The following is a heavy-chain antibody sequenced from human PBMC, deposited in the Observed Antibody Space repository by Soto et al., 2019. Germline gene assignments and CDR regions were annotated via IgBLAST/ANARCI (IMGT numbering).Heavy chain of an antibody. CDR2: ISANGQGI. CDR3: AKDRDYPRDYFHY. J-gene: IGHJ4*02. Sequence: GGSLRLSCAASGFTFNNYAMSWVRQAPGKGLEWVSAISANGQGIYYADSVKGRFISSRDNSKNTVFLHMDSLTAEDTAVYYCAKDRDYPRDYFHYWGQGTLVTVSS. CDR1: GFTFNNYA. V-gene: IGHV3-23*01. D-gene: IGHD3-10*01.